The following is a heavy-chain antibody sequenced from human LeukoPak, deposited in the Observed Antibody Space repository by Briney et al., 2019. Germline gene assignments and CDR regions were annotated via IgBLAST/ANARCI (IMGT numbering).Heavy chain of an antibody. J-gene: IGHJ6*02. CDR2: IYYSGST. V-gene: IGHV4-59*01. CDR3: AKTDSRYYYYGMDV. D-gene: IGHD1-1*01. Sequence: SETLSLTCTVSGGSISSYYWSWIRQPPGKGLEWIGYIYYSGSTNYNPSLKGRVTISVDTSKNQFSLKLSSVTAADTAVYYCAKTDSRYYYYGMDVWGQGTTVTVSS. CDR1: GGSISSYY.